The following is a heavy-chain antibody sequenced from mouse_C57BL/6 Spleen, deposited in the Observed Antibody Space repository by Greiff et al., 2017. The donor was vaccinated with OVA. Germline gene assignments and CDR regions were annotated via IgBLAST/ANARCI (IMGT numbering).Heavy chain of an antibody. CDR1: GYTFTSYW. D-gene: IGHD2-5*01. Sequence: QVQLQQPGAELVKPGASVKLSCKASGYTFTSYWMQWVKQRPGQGLEWIGEIDPSDSYTNYNQKFKGKATLTVDTSPSTAYMQLSSLTSEDSAVYYCARRYSNYFYAMDYWGQGTSVTVSS. V-gene: IGHV1-50*01. CDR2: IDPSDSYT. CDR3: ARRYSNYFYAMDY. J-gene: IGHJ4*01.